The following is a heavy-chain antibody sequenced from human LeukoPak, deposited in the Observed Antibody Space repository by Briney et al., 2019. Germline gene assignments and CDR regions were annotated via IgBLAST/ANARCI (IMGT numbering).Heavy chain of an antibody. CDR1: GFTFSNAW. D-gene: IGHD3-10*01. CDR3: AKDRGIISDY. CDR2: IKSKTDGGTT. J-gene: IGHJ4*02. V-gene: IGHV3-15*01. Sequence: GGPLRLSCAASGFTFSNAWMSWVRQAPGKGLEWVGRIKSKTDGGTTDYAAPVKGRFTISRDDSKNTLYLQMNSLRAEDTAVYYCAKDRGIISDYWGQGTLVTVSS.